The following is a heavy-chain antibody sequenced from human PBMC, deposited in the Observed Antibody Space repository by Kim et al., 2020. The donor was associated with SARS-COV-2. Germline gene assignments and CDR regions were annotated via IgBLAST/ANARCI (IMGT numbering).Heavy chain of an antibody. J-gene: IGHJ4*02. V-gene: IGHV3-74*01. Sequence: GGSLRLSCAAYGFTFTTYWMHWVRQTPGKGLLWISRVNSDASATNYADSVKGRFTISRDNAKNTLFLQMNSLRAEDTAIYYCTRSGRSPPYFDYWGPGTLVTVSS. CDR1: GFTFTTYW. CDR3: TRSGRSPPYFDY. D-gene: IGHD1-1*01. CDR2: VNSDASAT.